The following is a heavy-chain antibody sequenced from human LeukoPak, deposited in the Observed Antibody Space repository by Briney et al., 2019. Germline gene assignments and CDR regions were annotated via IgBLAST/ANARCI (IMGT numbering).Heavy chain of an antibody. D-gene: IGHD6-13*01. V-gene: IGHV3-30*02. Sequence: GGSLRLSCAASGFTFSSYGMHWVRQAPGKGLEWVAFIRYDGSNKYYADSVKGRFTISRDNSKNTLYLQMNSLRAEDTAVYYCANLDGTPGYSSSWYPPEVRYYYYYYMDVWGKGTTVTVPS. CDR1: GFTFSSYG. CDR2: IRYDGSNK. CDR3: ANLDGTPGYSSSWYPPEVRYYYYYYMDV. J-gene: IGHJ6*03.